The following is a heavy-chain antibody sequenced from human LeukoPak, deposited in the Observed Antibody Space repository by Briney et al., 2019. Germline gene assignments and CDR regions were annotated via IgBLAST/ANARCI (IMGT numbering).Heavy chain of an antibody. J-gene: IGHJ4*02. D-gene: IGHD6-19*01. V-gene: IGHV3-15*01. CDR1: GFTFSNAW. Sequence: GGSLRLSCAASGFTFSNAWMNWVRQAPGKGLEWVGRIKGKISGGTTDYAAPVKGRFTVSRDDSKSTLYLQMNSLKTEDTAVYYCAAGWGNSDFDYWGQGTLVTVSS. CDR2: IKGKISGGTT. CDR3: AAGWGNSDFDY.